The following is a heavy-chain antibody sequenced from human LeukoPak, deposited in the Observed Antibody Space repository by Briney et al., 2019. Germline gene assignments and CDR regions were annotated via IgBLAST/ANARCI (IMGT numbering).Heavy chain of an antibody. Sequence: PSETLSLTCTVSGGSISSYYWSWIRQPPGKGLEWIGYIYYSGSTNYNPSLKSRVTISVDTSKNQFSLKLSSVTAADTAVYYCARASRGYVAFDIWGQGTMVTVSS. J-gene: IGHJ3*02. CDR2: IYYSGST. CDR1: GGSISSYY. CDR3: ARASRGYVAFDI. V-gene: IGHV4-59*01. D-gene: IGHD3-22*01.